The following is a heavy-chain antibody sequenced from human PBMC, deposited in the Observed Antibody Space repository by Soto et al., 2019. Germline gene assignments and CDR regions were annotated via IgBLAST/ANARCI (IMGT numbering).Heavy chain of an antibody. J-gene: IGHJ4*02. D-gene: IGHD6-13*01. CDR3: ARARDSSSWYPPYYFDY. CDR2: IYHSGST. CDR1: GGSISSSNW. Sequence: SETLSLTCAVSGGSISSSNWWSWVRQPPGKGLEWIGEIYHSGSTNYNPSLKSRVTISVDKSKNQFSLKLSSVTAADTAVYYCARARDSSSWYPPYYFDYWGQGTLVTVS. V-gene: IGHV4-4*02.